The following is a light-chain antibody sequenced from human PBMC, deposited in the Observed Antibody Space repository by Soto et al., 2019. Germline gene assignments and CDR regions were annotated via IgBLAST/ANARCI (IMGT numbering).Light chain of an antibody. CDR2: MNN. CDR3: AAWDDTLTVL. CDR1: SSNVGSYY. Sequence: QSVLTQPPSESGTPGQSVTISCSGSSSNVGSYYVYWYQQVPGTAPKLLIYMNNQRPSGVPDRFSGSKSGTSASLAISGLRSEDEADYYCAAWDDTLTVLFGGGTKVTVL. V-gene: IGLV1-47*01. J-gene: IGLJ2*01.